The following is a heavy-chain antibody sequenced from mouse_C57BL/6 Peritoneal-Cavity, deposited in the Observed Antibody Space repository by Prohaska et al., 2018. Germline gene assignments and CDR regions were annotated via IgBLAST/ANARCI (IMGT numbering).Heavy chain of an antibody. J-gene: IGHJ3*01. CDR2: IDPENGDT. V-gene: IGHV14-4*01. CDR1: RLNIRDGY. D-gene: IGHD3-1*01. CDR3: TPCGSLGLA. Sequence: GAEHVRPGATVNSDWTGTRLNIRDGYMPRVPQRPEQGLEWIGWIDPENGDTEYASKFQGKATITADTSSNTAYLQLSSLTSEDTAVYYCTPCGSLGLA.